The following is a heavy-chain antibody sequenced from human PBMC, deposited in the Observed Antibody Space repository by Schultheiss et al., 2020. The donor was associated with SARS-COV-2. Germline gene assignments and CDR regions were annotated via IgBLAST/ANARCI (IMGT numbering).Heavy chain of an antibody. J-gene: IGHJ4*02. CDR2: INPNSGGT. D-gene: IGHD2-2*02. CDR1: GYTFTSYD. V-gene: IGHV1-2*04. CDR3: ARGDCSSTSCYTFGA. Sequence: ASVKVSCKASGYTFTSYDINWVRQATGQGLEWMGWINPNSGGTNYAQKFQGWVTMTRDTSISTAYMELSRLRSDDTAVYYCARGDCSSTSCYTFGAWGQGTLVTVSS.